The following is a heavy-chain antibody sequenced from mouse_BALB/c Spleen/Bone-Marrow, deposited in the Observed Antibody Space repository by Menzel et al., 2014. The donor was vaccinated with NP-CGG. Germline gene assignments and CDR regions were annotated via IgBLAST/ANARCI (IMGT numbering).Heavy chain of an antibody. J-gene: IGHJ2*01. CDR1: GYTFTNYW. D-gene: IGHD2-1*01. CDR2: IYPSDSYT. V-gene: IGHV1-69*02. CDR3: TGYGNYFDY. Sequence: QVQLQQSGAELVRPGASVKLSCKASGYTFTNYWINWVKQRPGQGLEWIGNIYPSDSYTTYNQNFKDKATLTVDKSSSTAYMQLSSPTSEDSAVYYCTGYGNYFDYRGQGTTLTVSS.